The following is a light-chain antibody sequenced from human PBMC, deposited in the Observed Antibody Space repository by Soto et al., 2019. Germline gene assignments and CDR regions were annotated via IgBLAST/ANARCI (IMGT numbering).Light chain of an antibody. CDR1: QTISSTY. CDR3: QQANSFPFT. CDR2: RAS. Sequence: EIVLTQSPGTLSLSPGDRVTLSCRASQTISSTYFAWYQQKPGQAPRLLIYRASSRATGIPDRFSGSGSGTDFTLTISSLQPEDFATYYCQQANSFPFTFGPGTKVDIK. J-gene: IGKJ3*01. V-gene: IGKV3-20*01.